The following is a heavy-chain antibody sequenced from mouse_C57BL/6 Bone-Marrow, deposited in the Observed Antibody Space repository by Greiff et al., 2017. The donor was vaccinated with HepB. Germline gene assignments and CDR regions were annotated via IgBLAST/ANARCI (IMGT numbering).Heavy chain of an antibody. D-gene: IGHD1-1*01. CDR3: ARWGYGSSHYFDY. Sequence: VQLQKTGTELVKPGASVKLSWKASGYTFTSYWMHWVKQRPGQGLEWIGNINPSNGGTNYNEKFKSKATLTVDKSSSTAYMQLSSLTSEDSAVYYCARWGYGSSHYFDYWGQGTTLTVSS. V-gene: IGHV1-53*01. J-gene: IGHJ2*01. CDR2: INPSNGGT. CDR1: GYTFTSYW.